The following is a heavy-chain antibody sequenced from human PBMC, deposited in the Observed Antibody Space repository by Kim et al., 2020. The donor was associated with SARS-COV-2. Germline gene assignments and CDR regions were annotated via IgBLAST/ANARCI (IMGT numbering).Heavy chain of an antibody. J-gene: IGHJ4*02. D-gene: IGHD3-3*01. CDR1: GYSFTSYW. CDR2: IYPGDSDT. V-gene: IGHV5-51*01. CDR3: ARGATIFGVVTRFDY. Sequence: GESLQISCKGSGYSFTSYWIGWVRQMPGKGLEWMGIIYPGDSDTRYSPSFQGQVTISADKSISTAYLQWSSLKASDTAMYYCARGATIFGVVTRFDYWGQGTLVTVSS.